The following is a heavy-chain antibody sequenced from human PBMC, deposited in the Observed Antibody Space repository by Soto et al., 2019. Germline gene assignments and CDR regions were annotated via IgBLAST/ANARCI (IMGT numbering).Heavy chain of an antibody. Sequence: QVQLVESGGGVVQPGRSLRLSCAASGFTFSSYAMHWVRQAPGKGLEWVAVISYDGSNKYYADSVKGRFTISRDNSKNTLYLQMTSLRAEDTAVYYCARPLWRDYYNWGYFDLWGRGTLVTVSS. CDR3: ARPLWRDYYNWGYFDL. D-gene: IGHD3-22*01. V-gene: IGHV3-30-3*01. CDR2: ISYDGSNK. J-gene: IGHJ2*01. CDR1: GFTFSSYA.